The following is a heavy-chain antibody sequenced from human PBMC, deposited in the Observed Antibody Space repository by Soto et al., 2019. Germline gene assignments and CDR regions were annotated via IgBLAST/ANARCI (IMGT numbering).Heavy chain of an antibody. J-gene: IGHJ5*02. CDR1: GGSFSGYY. CDR2: INHSGST. Sequence: SETLSLTCAVHGGSFSGYYWSWIRQPPGKGLEWIGEINHSGSTNYNPSLKSRVTISVDTSKNQFSLKLSSVTAADTAVYYCARGLGRITIFGVVISDPWGQGTLVTVSS. D-gene: IGHD3-3*01. CDR3: ARGLGRITIFGVVISDP. V-gene: IGHV4-34*01.